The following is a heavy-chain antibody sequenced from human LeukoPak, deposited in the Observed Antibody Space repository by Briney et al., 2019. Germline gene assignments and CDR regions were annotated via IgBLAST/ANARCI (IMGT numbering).Heavy chain of an antibody. CDR3: ANTISGTYADAFHI. J-gene: IGHJ3*02. CDR1: GGSISSGSYY. D-gene: IGHD1-26*01. Sequence: SETLSLTCTVSGGSISSGSYYWGWIRQPPGKGLEWIGSIYYSKSTYYNPSLKSRVTISVDTSKNQFSLKLSSVSAADTAMYYCANTISGTYADAFHIWGQGTMVTVSS. CDR2: IYYSKST. V-gene: IGHV4-39*01.